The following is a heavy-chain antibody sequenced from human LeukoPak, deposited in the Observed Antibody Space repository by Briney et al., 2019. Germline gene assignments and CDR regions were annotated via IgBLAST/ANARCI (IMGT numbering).Heavy chain of an antibody. CDR2: MRSDGTSK. Sequence: GGSLRLSCVASGFSLTTYGMLWVRQAPGKGLQWVAFMRSDGTSKYYGDSVEGRFNLSRDNSKSTLYLLMNSLSAEDTGIYYCAKDRPIKGGFDPWGQGTPVTVSS. CDR3: AKDRPIKGGFDP. J-gene: IGHJ5*02. CDR1: GFSLTTYG. D-gene: IGHD3-16*01. V-gene: IGHV3-30*02.